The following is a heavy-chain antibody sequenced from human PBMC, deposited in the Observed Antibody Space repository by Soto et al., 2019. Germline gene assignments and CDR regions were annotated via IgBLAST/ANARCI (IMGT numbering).Heavy chain of an antibody. CDR1: GFTFSSYG. Sequence: VQLVESGGGVVQPGRSLRLSCAASGFTFSSYGMHWVRQAPGKGLEWVAVISYDGSNKYYADSVKGRFTISRDNSKNTLYLQMNSLRAEDTAVYYCAKDPGGGNSRGGYFDYWGQGTLVTVSS. CDR3: AKDPGGGNSRGGYFDY. D-gene: IGHD2-21*02. J-gene: IGHJ4*02. CDR2: ISYDGSNK. V-gene: IGHV3-30*18.